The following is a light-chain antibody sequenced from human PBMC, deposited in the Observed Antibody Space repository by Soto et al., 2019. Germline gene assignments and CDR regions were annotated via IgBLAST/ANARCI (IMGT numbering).Light chain of an antibody. CDR3: QSYDSSLSGCV. J-gene: IGLJ1*01. CDR1: SFNIRADYD. V-gene: IGLV1-40*01. Sequence: QSALTQPPSVSGASGQRVTISCTGNSFNIRADYDVHWYQQLPGTAPKLLIYGNTNRPSGVPDRFSGSKSGTSASLAITGLQAEDEADYYCQSYDSSLSGCVFGTGTKLTVL. CDR2: GNT.